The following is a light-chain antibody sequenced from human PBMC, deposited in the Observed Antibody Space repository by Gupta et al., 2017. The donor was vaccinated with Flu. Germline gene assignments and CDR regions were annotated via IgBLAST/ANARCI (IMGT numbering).Light chain of an antibody. CDR1: QDIRNY. Sequence: DIQMTQSPSSLSASVGDRVTITCRASQDIRNYLVWLQQKPGKPPKSLIYAASSLQSGVPSKFSGSGFGTDFTLTISSLQPEDFATYYCQQYNSYPLTFGPGTKVDI. V-gene: IGKV1-16*02. J-gene: IGKJ3*01. CDR2: AAS. CDR3: QQYNSYPLT.